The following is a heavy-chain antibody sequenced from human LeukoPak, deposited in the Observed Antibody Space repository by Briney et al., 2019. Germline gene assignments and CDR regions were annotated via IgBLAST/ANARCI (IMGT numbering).Heavy chain of an antibody. J-gene: IGHJ3*02. CDR3: ARDPTTVTKGLDI. CDR2: ISYIGST. V-gene: IGHV4-59*11. CDR1: GDSMNSHY. Sequence: SETLSLICTVSGDSMNSHYWSWIRQPPGKGLEWIGYISYIGSTNYNPSLKSRVTISVDTSKNQFSLKLSSVTAADTAVYYCARDPTTVTKGLDIWGKGTMVTVSS. D-gene: IGHD4-17*01.